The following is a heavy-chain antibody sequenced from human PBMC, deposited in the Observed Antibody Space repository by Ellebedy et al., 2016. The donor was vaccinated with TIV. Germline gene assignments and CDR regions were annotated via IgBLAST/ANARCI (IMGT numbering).Heavy chain of an antibody. D-gene: IGHD1-20*01. J-gene: IGHJ4*02. Sequence: GESLKISXAASGFTFSSYAMHWVRQAPGKGLEWVAVISYDGSNKYYADSVKGRFTISRDNSKNTLYLQMNSLRAEDTAVYYCAKDLGTWITVSIDYWGQGTLVTVSS. CDR3: AKDLGTWITVSIDY. CDR1: GFTFSSYA. V-gene: IGHV3-30-3*02. CDR2: ISYDGSNK.